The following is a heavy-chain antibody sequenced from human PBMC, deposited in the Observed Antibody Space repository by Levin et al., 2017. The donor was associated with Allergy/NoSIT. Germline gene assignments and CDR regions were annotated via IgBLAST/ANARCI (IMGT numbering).Heavy chain of an antibody. J-gene: IGHJ4*02. CDR2: IGTAGDT. CDR3: ARSEDSSGWYNY. CDR1: GFTFSSYD. D-gene: IGHD6-19*01. Sequence: GESLKISCAASGFTFSSYDMHWVRQATGKGLEWVSAIGTAGDTYYPGSVKGRFTISRENAKNSLYLQMNSLRAGDTAVYYCARSEDSSGWYNYWGQGTLVTVSS. V-gene: IGHV3-13*01.